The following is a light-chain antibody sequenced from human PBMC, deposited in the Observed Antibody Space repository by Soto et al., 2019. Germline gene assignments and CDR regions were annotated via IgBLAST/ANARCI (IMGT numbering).Light chain of an antibody. CDR3: AAWDGSLNAFV. V-gene: IGLV1-44*01. J-gene: IGLJ1*01. CDR1: SSNIGSNT. Sequence: QSVLTQPPSASGTPGQRVTISCSGSSSNIGSNTVNWYQQLPGTAPKLLIYSNNQWPSGVPDRFSGSKSGTSASLAISGPHSEDEADYDCAAWDGSLNAFVFGTGTKLTVL. CDR2: SNN.